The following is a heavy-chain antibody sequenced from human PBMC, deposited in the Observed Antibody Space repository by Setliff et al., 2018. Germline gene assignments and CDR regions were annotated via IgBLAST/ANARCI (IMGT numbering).Heavy chain of an antibody. Sequence: PGGSLRLSCAASGFTFSSYWMNWVRQAPGKGLEWVSSISGSSEFIYYADSVKGRFTISRDNAKNSLYLQMNSLRAEDTAVYYCARLPSKRIHYNFWSGSYNWFDPWGQGTLVTVSS. V-gene: IGHV3-21*01. CDR1: GFTFSSYW. J-gene: IGHJ5*02. CDR2: ISGSSEFI. CDR3: ARLPSKRIHYNFWSGSYNWFDP. D-gene: IGHD3-3*01.